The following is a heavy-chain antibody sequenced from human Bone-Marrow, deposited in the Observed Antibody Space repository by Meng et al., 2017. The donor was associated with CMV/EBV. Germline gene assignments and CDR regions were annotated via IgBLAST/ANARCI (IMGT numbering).Heavy chain of an antibody. D-gene: IGHD6-6*01. V-gene: IGHV3-30-3*01. CDR1: GFTFSSYA. CDR2: ISYDGSNK. CDR3: ARVYRYSSSLVPLDY. J-gene: IGHJ4*02. Sequence: GESLKISCAASGFTFSSYAMHWVRQAPGKGLEWVAVISYDGSNKYYADSVKGRFTISRDNSKNTLYLQMNSLRAEDTAVYYCARVYRYSSSLVPLDYWGQGTLVTVSS.